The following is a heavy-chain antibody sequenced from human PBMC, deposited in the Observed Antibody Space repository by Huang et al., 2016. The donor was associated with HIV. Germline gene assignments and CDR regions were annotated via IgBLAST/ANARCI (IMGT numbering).Heavy chain of an antibody. D-gene: IGHD3-22*01. Sequence: QVQLQQWGAGLLKPSETLSLTCAVYGGSLSGYYWSWIRQPPGKGLESIWEIHHSGSTNHNPSLKSRVTISVDTSKNQFSLKLSSVTAADTAVYYCARILMYYNSSGYGFDYWGQGTLVTVSS. CDR1: GGSLSGYY. CDR3: ARILMYYNSSGYGFDY. V-gene: IGHV4-34*01. J-gene: IGHJ4*02. CDR2: IHHSGST.